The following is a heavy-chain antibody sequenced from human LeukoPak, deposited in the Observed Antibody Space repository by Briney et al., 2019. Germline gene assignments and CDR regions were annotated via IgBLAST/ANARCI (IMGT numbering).Heavy chain of an antibody. CDR3: ATSHFDWLGDYFDY. D-gene: IGHD3-9*01. J-gene: IGHJ4*02. CDR1: GFTFSSYG. V-gene: IGHV3-30*03. Sequence: GGSLRLSCAASGFTFSSYGMHWVRQAPGKGLDWVAVISYDGSNKYYADSVKGRFTISRDNSKNTLYLQMNSLRAEGTAVYYCATSHFDWLGDYFDYWGQGTLVTVSS. CDR2: ISYDGSNK.